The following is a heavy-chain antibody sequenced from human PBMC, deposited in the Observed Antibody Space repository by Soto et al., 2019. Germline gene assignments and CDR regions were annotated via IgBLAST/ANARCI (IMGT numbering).Heavy chain of an antibody. CDR3: AANYGSEDYYYYGMDV. J-gene: IGHJ6*02. Sequence: EASVKVSCKASGFTFTSSAVQWVRQARGQRLEWIGWIVVGSGNTNYAQKFQERVTITRDMSTSTAYMELSSLRSEDTAVYYCAANYGSEDYYYYGMDVWGQGTTVTVSS. D-gene: IGHD3-10*01. CDR1: GFTFTSSA. CDR2: IVVGSGNT. V-gene: IGHV1-58*01.